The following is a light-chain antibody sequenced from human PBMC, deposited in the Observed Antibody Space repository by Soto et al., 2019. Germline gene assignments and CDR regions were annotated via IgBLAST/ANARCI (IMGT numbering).Light chain of an antibody. V-gene: IGLV2-14*01. Sequence: QSALTQPVSVSGSPGQSITISCTGTSSDVGGYNYVSWYQQHPGKAPKLMIYDVSNRPSGVSNRFSGSKFGNTASLTISGLQAEVEADYYCSSYTSSNTYVFGTGTKLTVL. CDR3: SSYTSSNTYV. CDR2: DVS. J-gene: IGLJ1*01. CDR1: SSDVGGYNY.